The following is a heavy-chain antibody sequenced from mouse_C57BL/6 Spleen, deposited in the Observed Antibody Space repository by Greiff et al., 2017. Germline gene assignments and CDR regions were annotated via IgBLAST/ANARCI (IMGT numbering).Heavy chain of an antibody. V-gene: IGHV1-42*01. CDR3: ARTTGTYGDY. D-gene: IGHD4-1*02. CDR1: GYSFTGYY. CDR2: INPSTGGT. J-gene: IGHJ2*01. Sequence: EVQGVESGPELVKPGASVKISCKASGYSFTGYYMNWVKQSPEKSLEWIGEINPSTGGTTYNQKFKAKATLTVAKSSSTAYMQLKSLTSEDSAVYYCARTTGTYGDYWGQGTTLTVSS.